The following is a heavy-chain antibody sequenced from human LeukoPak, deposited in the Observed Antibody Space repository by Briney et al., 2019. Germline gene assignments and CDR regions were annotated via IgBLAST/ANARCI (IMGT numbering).Heavy chain of an antibody. V-gene: IGHV4-38-2*02. J-gene: IGHJ4*02. D-gene: IGHD3-10*01. CDR2: IYHSGST. CDR3: ARGPIWFGELPPQEGDY. Sequence: SETLSLTCTVSGYSISSGYYWGWIRQPPGKGLEWIGSIYHSGSTYYNPSLKSRVTISVDTSKNQFSLKLSSVTAADTAVYYCARGPIWFGELPPQEGDYWGQGTLVTVSS. CDR1: GYSISSGYY.